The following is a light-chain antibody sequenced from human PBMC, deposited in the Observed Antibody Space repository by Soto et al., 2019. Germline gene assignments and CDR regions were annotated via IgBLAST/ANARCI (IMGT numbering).Light chain of an antibody. J-gene: IGLJ2*01. CDR1: SSDVGSYPY. CDR3: GSYTASSTVV. V-gene: IGLV2-14*01. Sequence: QSALTQPASVSGSPGQSITISCTGTSSDVGSYPYVSWYQQHPGKAPQLMIYDVNSRPSGVSDRFSGSKSGNTASLTISGLQAEDEADYYCGSYTASSTVVFGGGTKLTVL. CDR2: DVN.